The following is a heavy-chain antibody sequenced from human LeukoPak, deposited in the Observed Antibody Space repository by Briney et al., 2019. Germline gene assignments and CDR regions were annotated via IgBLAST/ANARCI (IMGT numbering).Heavy chain of an antibody. J-gene: IGHJ4*02. V-gene: IGHV1-8*01. D-gene: IGHD1-26*01. Sequence: GASVKVSCKASGYTFTSYDINWVRQATGQGLESLGWMNANSDDTGYAPKFQGRVTMTKNTSTSTAYMELSSLRSEDTAVYYCVRDSGSYTLSFFDYWGQGTLVTVSS. CDR1: GYTFTSYD. CDR3: VRDSGSYTLSFFDY. CDR2: MNANSDDT.